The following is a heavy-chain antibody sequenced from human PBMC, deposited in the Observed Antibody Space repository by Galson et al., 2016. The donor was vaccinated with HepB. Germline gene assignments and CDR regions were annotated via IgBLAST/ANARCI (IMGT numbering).Heavy chain of an antibody. CDR1: GYTFTSYY. Sequence: SCKASGYTFTSYYMHWVRQAPGQGLEWMGIINPSGGSTSYAQKFQGRVPVTRATSTSTVYMELSSLRPEDTAVYYCARGTGTGGYFDYWGQGTLVTVSS. J-gene: IGHJ4*02. CDR3: ARGTGTGGYFDY. D-gene: IGHD3/OR15-3a*01. V-gene: IGHV1-46*01. CDR2: INPSGGST.